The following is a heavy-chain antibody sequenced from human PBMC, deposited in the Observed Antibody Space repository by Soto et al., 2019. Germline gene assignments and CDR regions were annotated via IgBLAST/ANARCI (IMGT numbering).Heavy chain of an antibody. D-gene: IGHD3-3*01. CDR2: INHSGST. V-gene: IGHV4-34*01. Sequence: QVQLQQWGAGLLKPSETLSLTCAVYGGSFSGYYWSWIRQPPGKGLEWIGEINHSGSTNYNPSLKSRVTKSVDTSKNPFSLKLSSVTAADTAVYYCARSLLRFPVDYWGQGTLVTVSS. J-gene: IGHJ4*02. CDR1: GGSFSGYY. CDR3: ARSLLRFPVDY.